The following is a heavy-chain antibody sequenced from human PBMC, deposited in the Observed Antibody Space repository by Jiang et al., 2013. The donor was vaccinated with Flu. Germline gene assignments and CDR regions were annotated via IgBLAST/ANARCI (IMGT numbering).Heavy chain of an antibody. D-gene: IGHD3-10*01. CDR1: GFTFTYNY. V-gene: IGHV1-46*03. CDR2: ITPTGTGT. Sequence: GAEVKKPGASVKLSCKTSGFTFTYNYMHWVRQAPGQGLEWMGLITPTGTGTTYAPKFQGRLTIIRDTSTSTVYMELRSLRPEDTAVYYCARDKMMDRVIDYWAREPWLPSPQ. J-gene: IGHJ4*02. CDR3: ARDKMMDRVIDY.